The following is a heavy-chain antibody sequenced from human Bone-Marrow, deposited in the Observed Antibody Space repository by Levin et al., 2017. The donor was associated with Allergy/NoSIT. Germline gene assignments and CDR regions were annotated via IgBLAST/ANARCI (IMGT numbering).Heavy chain of an antibody. CDR2: ISSSGSTT. J-gene: IGHJ4*02. D-gene: IGHD1-14*01. Sequence: GESLKISCAASGFTFSSYEMNWVRQAPGKGLEWVSYISSSGSTTYYADSVKGRFTISRDNAKNSLYLEMNSLRAEDTAVYHCGRESTPGFDYWGQGTLVTVSS. CDR1: GFTFSSYE. CDR3: GRESTPGFDY. V-gene: IGHV3-48*03.